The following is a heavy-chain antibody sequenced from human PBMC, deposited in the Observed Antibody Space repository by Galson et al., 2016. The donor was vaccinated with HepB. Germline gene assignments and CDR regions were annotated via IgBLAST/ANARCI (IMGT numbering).Heavy chain of an antibody. J-gene: IGHJ4*02. CDR2: IYYAGVT. CDR1: GGSISTNSYY. D-gene: IGHD1-26*01. Sequence: SETLSLTCTVSGGSISTNSYYWGWIRQPPGKGLEWIGMIYYAGVTHYNPSLESRVTISVDTSKNQFSLRLSSLTAADTSVYYCARSSGSRNGYFDYWGQGALVTVSS. V-gene: IGHV4-39*01. CDR3: ARSSGSRNGYFDY.